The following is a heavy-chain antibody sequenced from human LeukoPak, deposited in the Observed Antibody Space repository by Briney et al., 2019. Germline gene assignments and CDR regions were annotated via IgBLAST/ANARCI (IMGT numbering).Heavy chain of an antibody. D-gene: IGHD3-10*01. V-gene: IGHV4-59*01. CDR2: IYYSGST. CDR3: ARAHYGSGSYLFDY. CDR1: GGSISSYY. J-gene: IGHJ4*02. Sequence: SETLSLTCTVSGGSISSYYWSWIRQPPGKGLEWIGYIYYSGSTNYNPSLKSRVTISVDTSKNQFSLKLSSVTAADTAVYYCARAHYGSGSYLFDYWGQGTLATVSS.